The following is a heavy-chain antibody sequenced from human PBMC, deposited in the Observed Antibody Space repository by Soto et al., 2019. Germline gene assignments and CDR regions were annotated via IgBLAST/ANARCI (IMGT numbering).Heavy chain of an antibody. D-gene: IGHD1-26*01. CDR1: GYTFTSYA. Sequence: GASVKVSCKASGYTFTSYAMHWVRQAPGQRLEWMGWINAGNGNTKYSQKFQGRVTITRDTSASTAYMELSSLRSEDTAMYYCARLGGGSSKMPFGYWGQGTLVTVSS. CDR2: INAGNGNT. V-gene: IGHV1-3*01. J-gene: IGHJ4*02. CDR3: ARLGGGSSKMPFGY.